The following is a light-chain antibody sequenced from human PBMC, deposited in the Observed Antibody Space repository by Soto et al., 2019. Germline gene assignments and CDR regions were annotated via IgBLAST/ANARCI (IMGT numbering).Light chain of an antibody. CDR2: GAS. CDR3: QQYGSSPET. J-gene: IGKJ1*01. CDR1: QSVNSNY. Sequence: DIVLTQSPGTLSLSPGERATLSCRASQSVNSNYLAWYQQKPGQAPRLLIFGASTRATGISDRFRGSGSGTDFTLTISRLEPEDFAVYYCQQYGSSPETFGQGTKVEIK. V-gene: IGKV3-20*01.